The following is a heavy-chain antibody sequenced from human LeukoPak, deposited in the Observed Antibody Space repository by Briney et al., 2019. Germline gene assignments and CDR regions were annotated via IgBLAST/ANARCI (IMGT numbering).Heavy chain of an antibody. D-gene: IGHD1-7*01. V-gene: IGHV3-23*01. CDR1: GISFNIHA. CDR2: VGGGDDA. CDR3: AKGATPRNAIWDYFDL. Sequence: PGGSLRLSRAASGISFNIHAMHWVRQAPGKGLEWVSSVGGGDDAHYADSVKGRFTVSRDDSKNTVYLQMNTLRGEDTAMYYCAKGATPRNAIWDYFDLWGQGTLVTVSS. J-gene: IGHJ5*02.